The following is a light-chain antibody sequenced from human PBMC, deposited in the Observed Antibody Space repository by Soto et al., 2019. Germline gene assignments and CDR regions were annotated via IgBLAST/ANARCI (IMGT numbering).Light chain of an antibody. CDR1: QSVSSSY. CDR3: QQYGGSPPLT. Sequence: EIVLTQSPGTLSLSPGERATLSCRASQSVSSSYLAWYQQKPGQAPRLLIYGASSRATGIPDRFSGSGSGTDFTLTINRLEPEDFAVYYCQQYGGSPPLTFGGGSKVEIK. CDR2: GAS. V-gene: IGKV3-20*01. J-gene: IGKJ4*01.